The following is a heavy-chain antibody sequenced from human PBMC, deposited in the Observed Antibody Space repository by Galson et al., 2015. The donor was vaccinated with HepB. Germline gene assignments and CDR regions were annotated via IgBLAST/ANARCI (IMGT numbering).Heavy chain of an antibody. J-gene: IGHJ4*02. CDR3: ARSTGDLDY. Sequence: CAIYGDSVSSQSAAWYWIRQSPSRGLEWLGRTWYRSKWYNGYAVSVKSRITINPDTSKNQFSLHLNSVTPEDTAVYYCARSTGDLDYWGQGTLVTVSS. CDR2: TWYRSKWYN. D-gene: IGHD7-27*01. CDR1: GDSVSSQSAA. V-gene: IGHV6-1*01.